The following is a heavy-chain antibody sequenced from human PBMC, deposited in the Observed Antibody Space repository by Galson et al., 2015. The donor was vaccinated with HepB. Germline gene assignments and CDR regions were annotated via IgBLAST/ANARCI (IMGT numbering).Heavy chain of an antibody. CDR3: ARDPRSNGRDFWSGSPSDGMDV. Sequence: SVKVSCKASGYTFTSYYMHWVRQAPGQGLEWMGIINPSGGSTSYAQKFQGRVTMTRDTSTSTVYMELSSLRSEDTAVYYCARDPRSNGRDFWSGSPSDGMDVWGQGTTVTVSS. J-gene: IGHJ6*02. CDR1: GYTFTSYY. V-gene: IGHV1-46*01. CDR2: INPSGGST. D-gene: IGHD3-3*01.